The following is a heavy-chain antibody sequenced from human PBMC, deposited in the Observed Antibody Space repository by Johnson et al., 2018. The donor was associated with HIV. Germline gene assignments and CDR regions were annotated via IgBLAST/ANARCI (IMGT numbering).Heavy chain of an antibody. D-gene: IGHD3-16*01. CDR3: GREGAWGVRPGAFDI. J-gene: IGHJ3*02. V-gene: IGHV3-11*04. Sequence: QVQLVESGGGLVNPGGSLRISCAAFGFTFSDYYMSWVRQAPGKGLEWVSYITRSGSTVYYADSVKGRFSISRDNTKNSLYLQMNSLRVEDTAVYYCGREGAWGVRPGAFDIWGQGTMVTVSS. CDR2: ITRSGSTV. CDR1: GFTFSDYY.